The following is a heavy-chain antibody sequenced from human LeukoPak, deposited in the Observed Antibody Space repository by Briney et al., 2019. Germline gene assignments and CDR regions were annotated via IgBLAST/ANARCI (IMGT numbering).Heavy chain of an antibody. CDR3: ARFPTVVTPTPDAFDI. V-gene: IGHV4-61*02. CDR1: GGSISSGSYY. J-gene: IGHJ3*02. Sequence: SQTLSLTCTVSGGSISSGSYYWSWIRQPAGKGLEWIGRIYTSESTNYNPSLKSRVTISVDTSKNQFSLKLSSVTAADTAVYYCARFPTVVTPTPDAFDIWGQGTMVTVSS. CDR2: IYTSEST. D-gene: IGHD4-23*01.